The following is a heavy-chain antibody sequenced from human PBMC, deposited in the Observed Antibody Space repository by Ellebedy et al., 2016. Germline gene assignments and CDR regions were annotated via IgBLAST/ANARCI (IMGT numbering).Heavy chain of an antibody. V-gene: IGHV3-9*01. J-gene: IGHJ4*02. Sequence: GGSLRLSCAASGFAFDDYAMHWVRQVPGKGLEWVSGITWDSNDIGYADSVKGRFTISRDNAKKSLYLQMNSLRPEDTALYYGASTDDSRAFVDAYWGRGTLVTVSS. D-gene: IGHD1-14*01. CDR2: ITWDSNDI. CDR1: GFAFDDYA. CDR3: ASTDDSRAFVDAY.